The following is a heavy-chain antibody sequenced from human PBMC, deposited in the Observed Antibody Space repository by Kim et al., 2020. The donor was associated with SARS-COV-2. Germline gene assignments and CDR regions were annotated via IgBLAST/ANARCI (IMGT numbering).Heavy chain of an antibody. CDR2: ISSSSSYT. D-gene: IGHD3-10*01. CDR1: GFTFSDYY. Sequence: GGSLRLSCAASGFTFSDYYMSWIRQAPGKGLEWVSYISSSSSYTNYADSVKGRFTISRDNAKNSLYLQMNSLRAEDTAVYYCARDVYYGSGSYYHHTSQDDYWGQGTLVTVSS. CDR3: ARDVYYGSGSYYHHTSQDDY. V-gene: IGHV3-11*06. J-gene: IGHJ4*02.